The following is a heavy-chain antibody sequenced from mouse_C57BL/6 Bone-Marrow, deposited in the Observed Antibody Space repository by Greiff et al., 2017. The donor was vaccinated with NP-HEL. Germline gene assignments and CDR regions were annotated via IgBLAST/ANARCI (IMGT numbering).Heavy chain of an antibody. V-gene: IGHV3-1*01. Sequence: EVKLMESGPGMVKPSQSLSLTCTVTGYSITSGYDWHWIRHFPGNKLEWMGYISYSGSTNYNPSLKSRISITHDTSKNHFFLKLNSVTTEDTATYYCAREGDSSGFAYWGQGTLVTVSA. CDR2: ISYSGST. CDR3: AREGDSSGFAY. J-gene: IGHJ3*01. CDR1: GYSITSGYD. D-gene: IGHD3-2*02.